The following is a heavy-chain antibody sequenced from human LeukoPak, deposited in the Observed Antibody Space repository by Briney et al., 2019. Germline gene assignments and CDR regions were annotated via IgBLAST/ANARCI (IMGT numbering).Heavy chain of an antibody. J-gene: IGHJ4*02. D-gene: IGHD3-22*01. V-gene: IGHV5-51*01. CDR3: AIQAYYHSTAYGN. CDR1: GYSFTSYW. CDR2: IYPANSAT. Sequence: ESLKIFCQGSGYSFTSYWIGWMRQMPGQGLELTAIIYPANSATRYSPSVQGRVTISADNSINTAYLQWSSLRASDTAMYYCAIQAYYHSTAYGNWGQGTLVTVSS.